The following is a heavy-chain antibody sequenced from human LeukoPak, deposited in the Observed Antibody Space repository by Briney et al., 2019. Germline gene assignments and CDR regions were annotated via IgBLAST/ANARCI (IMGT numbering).Heavy chain of an antibody. CDR3: ARERGDYVWGSYRYTHYFDY. CDR2: INHSGST. D-gene: IGHD3-16*02. Sequence: SETLSLTCAVYGGSFSGYYWSWIRQPPGKGLEWIGEINHSGSTNYNPSLKSRVTISVDTSKNQFSLKLSSVTAADTAVYYCARERGDYVWGSYRYTHYFDYWGQGTLVTVSS. V-gene: IGHV4-34*01. J-gene: IGHJ4*02. CDR1: GGSFSGYY.